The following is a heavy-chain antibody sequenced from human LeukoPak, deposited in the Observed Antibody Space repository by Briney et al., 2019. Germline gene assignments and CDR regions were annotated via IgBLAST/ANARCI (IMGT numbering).Heavy chain of an antibody. CDR3: ARESLYCSSTTPLPGV. J-gene: IGHJ6*04. CDR2: IYYSGIT. D-gene: IGHD2-2*01. V-gene: IGHV4-31*03. CDR1: GVSISSGGYY. Sequence: PSQTLSLTCTVSGVSISSGGYYWIWIRQHPGKGLEWIGNIYYSGITYYNPSLKSRVTISVDTSKNQFSLKLSSVTAADTAVYYCARESLYCSSTTPLPGVWGKGTTVTVSS.